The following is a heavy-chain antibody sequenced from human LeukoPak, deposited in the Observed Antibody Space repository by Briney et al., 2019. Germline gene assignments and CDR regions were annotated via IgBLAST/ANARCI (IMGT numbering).Heavy chain of an antibody. CDR2: ISYDGSNK. Sequence: PWRSLRLSCAASGFTFSSDGMHWGRRAPGKGLEWVAVISYDGSNKYYADSVKGRFTISRDNSKNTLYLQMNSLRAEDTAVYYCAKDSCSSNSCPIEYWGQGTLVTVSS. V-gene: IGHV3-30*18. CDR3: AKDSCSSNSCPIEY. J-gene: IGHJ4*02. D-gene: IGHD2-2*01. CDR1: GFTFSSDG.